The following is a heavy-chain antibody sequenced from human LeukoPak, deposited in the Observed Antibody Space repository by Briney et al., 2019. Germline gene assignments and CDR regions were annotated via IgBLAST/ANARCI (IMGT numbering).Heavy chain of an antibody. J-gene: IGHJ4*02. CDR3: AGHHPRNTVDF. Sequence: TETLSLTCTVSGGSISSYYWSWIRQPPGKGLGWIAYISDIGSINYNPSLKSRVTISLDTSKNQFSLKLSSVTAADTAVYYCAGHHPRNTVDFWGQGTLVTVSS. V-gene: IGHV4-59*08. CDR1: GGSISSYY. CDR2: ISDIGSI. D-gene: IGHD2/OR15-2a*01.